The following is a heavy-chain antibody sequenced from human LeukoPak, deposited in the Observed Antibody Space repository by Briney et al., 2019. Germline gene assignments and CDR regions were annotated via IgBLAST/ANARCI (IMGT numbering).Heavy chain of an antibody. CDR2: IKSTTDGGTT. Sequence: GGSLRLSCAASGFTVSDAWMSWVRQAPGKGLEWVARIKSTTDGGTTEDAAPVKGRFTISRDDSKNTLYLQMNSLKTEDTAVYYCAKMTTYSSSSGRGAFDIWGQGTMVTVSS. CDR1: GFTVSDAW. V-gene: IGHV3-15*01. J-gene: IGHJ3*02. D-gene: IGHD6-6*01. CDR3: AKMTTYSSSSGRGAFDI.